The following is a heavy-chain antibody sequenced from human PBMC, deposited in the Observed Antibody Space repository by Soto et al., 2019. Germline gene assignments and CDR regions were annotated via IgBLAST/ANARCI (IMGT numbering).Heavy chain of an antibody. V-gene: IGHV3-74*01. CDR2: INSDGSNR. CDR3: VRGYGSSWSEYFQH. CDR1: GFTFSSYW. Sequence: EVPLVESGGGLVQPGGSLRLSCAASGFTFSSYWMHWVRQAPGKGLVWVSRINSDGSNRHYADSVKGRFTISRDNAKNTLYLQMNSLRAEDTSVYYCVRGYGSSWSEYFQHWGQGTLVTVSS. D-gene: IGHD6-13*01. J-gene: IGHJ1*01.